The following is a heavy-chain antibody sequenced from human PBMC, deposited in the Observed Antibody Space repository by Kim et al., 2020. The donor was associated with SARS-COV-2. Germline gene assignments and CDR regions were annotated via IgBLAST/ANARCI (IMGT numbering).Heavy chain of an antibody. CDR3: ALHSYSSSWYPLDY. V-gene: IGHV1-24*01. J-gene: IGHJ4*02. Sequence: ASVKVSCKVSGYTLTELSMHWVRQAPGKGLEWMGGFDPEDGETIYAQKFQGRVTMTEDTSTDTAYMELSSLRSEDTAVYFCALHSYSSSWYPLDYWGQGTLVTVSS. D-gene: IGHD6-13*01. CDR2: FDPEDGET. CDR1: GYTLTELS.